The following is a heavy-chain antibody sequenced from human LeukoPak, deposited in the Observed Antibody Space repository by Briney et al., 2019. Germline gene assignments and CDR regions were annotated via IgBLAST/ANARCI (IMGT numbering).Heavy chain of an antibody. J-gene: IGHJ5*02. CDR3: ARGGVAARLMYGFQNWFDP. V-gene: IGHV4-31*03. Sequence: PSQTLSLTCSVSGETVSSGAYYWSWIRQHPGKGLEWIGNIYYSGSTYYNPTLTSRLTISVDTSNNQFSLKMTSVTAADMAVYYCARGGVAARLMYGFQNWFDPWGQGTLVTVSS. CDR2: IYYSGST. CDR1: GETVSSGAYY. D-gene: IGHD6-6*01.